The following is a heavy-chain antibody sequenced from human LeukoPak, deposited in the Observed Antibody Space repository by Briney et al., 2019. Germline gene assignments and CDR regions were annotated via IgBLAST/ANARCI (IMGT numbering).Heavy chain of an antibody. CDR1: GFTFSSYA. J-gene: IGHJ6*02. V-gene: IGHV3-30-3*01. Sequence: PGGSLRLSCAASGFTFSSYAMHWVRQAPGKGLEWVAVISYGGSNKYYADSVKGRFTISRDNSKNTLYLQMNSLRAEDTAVYYCARDYLGDYYGMDVWGQGTTVTVSS. CDR2: ISYGGSNK. CDR3: ARDYLGDYYGMDV. D-gene: IGHD3-16*01.